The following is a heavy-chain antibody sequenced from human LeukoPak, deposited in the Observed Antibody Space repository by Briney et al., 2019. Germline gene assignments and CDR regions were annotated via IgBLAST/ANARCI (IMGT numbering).Heavy chain of an antibody. D-gene: IGHD5-24*01. V-gene: IGHV3-74*01. CDR3: ARAVGGSNDY. CDR1: GFTLSSFW. J-gene: IGHJ4*02. Sequence: PGGTLRLSCAASGFTLSSFWMHWVRQAPGKGLVWVTRINSDGSITTYADSVKGRFTISRDNAKNTLYLQMNSLRADDTAMYYCARAVGGSNDYWGQGTLATVSP. CDR2: INSDGSIT.